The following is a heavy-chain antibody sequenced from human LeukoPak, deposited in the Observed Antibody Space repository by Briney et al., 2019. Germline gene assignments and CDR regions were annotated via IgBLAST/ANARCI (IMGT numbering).Heavy chain of an antibody. D-gene: IGHD6-13*01. V-gene: IGHV3-48*02. Sequence: GSLRLSCAASGFTFRSYSMNWVRQAPGKGLGWVSYISSSSSTIYYADSVKGRFTISRDNAKNSLYLQMNSLRDEDTAVYYCARERSSSWYFDYWGQGTLVTVSS. CDR2: ISSSSSTI. J-gene: IGHJ4*02. CDR1: GFTFRSYS. CDR3: ARERSSSWYFDY.